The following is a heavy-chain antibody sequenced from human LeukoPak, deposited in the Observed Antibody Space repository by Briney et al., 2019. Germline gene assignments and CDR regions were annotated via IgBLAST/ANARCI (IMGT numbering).Heavy chain of an antibody. CDR3: ARGWSGDRY. CDR1: GGSISSYY. D-gene: IGHD3-3*01. CDR2: IYYSGST. J-gene: IGHJ4*02. Sequence: SETLSLTCTVSGGSISSYYWSWIRQPPGKGLEWIGYIYYSGSTNYNPSLKSRVTISVDTSKNQFSLKLSSVTAADTAVYYRARGWSGDRYWGQGTLVTVSS. V-gene: IGHV4-59*01.